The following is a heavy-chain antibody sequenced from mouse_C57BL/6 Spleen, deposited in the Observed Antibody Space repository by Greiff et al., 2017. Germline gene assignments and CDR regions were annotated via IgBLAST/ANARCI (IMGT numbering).Heavy chain of an antibody. CDR2: LSDGGRNT. D-gene: IGHD1-1*01. CDR1: GFTFSSYA. Sequence: EVQVVESGGGLVKPGGSLKLSCAASGFTFSSYAMSWVRQTPEKRLEWVASLSDGGRNTYYPDNVKGRFTISRDNAKNNLYLQMSDLKAEDTAMYYCAREDLLRAWFAYWGQGTLGTVSA. CDR3: AREDLLRAWFAY. J-gene: IGHJ3*01. V-gene: IGHV5-4*01.